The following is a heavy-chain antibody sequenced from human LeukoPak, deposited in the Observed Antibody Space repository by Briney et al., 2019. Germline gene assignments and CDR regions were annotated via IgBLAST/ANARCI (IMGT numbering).Heavy chain of an antibody. CDR2: IGYDGNNK. V-gene: IGHV3-30*18. J-gene: IGHJ4*02. CDR3: AKGSGMVGRNHYFDY. CDR1: GFTFSSYG. D-gene: IGHD1-26*01. Sequence: GGSLRLSCAASGFTFSSYGMHWVRQAPGKGLEWVGVIGYDGNNKYYADSVKGRFTISRDNSKNTLYLQMNSLRAEDTAVYYCAKGSGMVGRNHYFDYWGQGTLVTVSS.